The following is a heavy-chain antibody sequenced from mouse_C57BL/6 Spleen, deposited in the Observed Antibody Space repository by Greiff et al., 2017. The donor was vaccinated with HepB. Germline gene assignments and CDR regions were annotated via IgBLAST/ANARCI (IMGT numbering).Heavy chain of an antibody. CDR2: INPSNGGT. D-gene: IGHD2-5*01. V-gene: IGHV1-53*01. Sequence: VQLQQPGTELVKPGASVKLSCKASGYTFTSYWMHWVKQRPGQGLEWIGNINPSNGGTNYNEKFKSKATLTVDKSSSTAYMQLSSLTSEDSAVYYCASMGYSNYDWFAYWGQGTLVTVSA. J-gene: IGHJ3*01. CDR1: GYTFTSYW. CDR3: ASMGYSNYDWFAY.